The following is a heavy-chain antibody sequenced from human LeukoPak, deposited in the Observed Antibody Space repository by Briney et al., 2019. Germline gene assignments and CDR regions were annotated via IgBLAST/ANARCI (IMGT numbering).Heavy chain of an antibody. Sequence: ASVTVSCKVSGYTLTELSMHWVRQAPGKGLEWMGGFDPEDGETIYAQKFQGRVTMTEDTSTDTAYMELSSLRSEDTAVYYCATDNRIYGDYLDYWGQGTLVTVSP. V-gene: IGHV1-24*01. CDR1: GYTLTELS. CDR2: FDPEDGET. D-gene: IGHD4-17*01. J-gene: IGHJ4*02. CDR3: ATDNRIYGDYLDY.